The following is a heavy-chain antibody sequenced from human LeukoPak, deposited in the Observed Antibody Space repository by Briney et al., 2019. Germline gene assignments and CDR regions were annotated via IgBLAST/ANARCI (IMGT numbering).Heavy chain of an antibody. J-gene: IGHJ4*02. CDR2: INSEGSST. CDR3: ARDRTDYYDSSGYDY. Sequence: GGXLRLSCAASGFTFSSYWMHWVRQAPGKGLGWVSRINSEGSSTMYADCVKGRFTISRDKAKKRLYMQKSRLREEDTAVYYCARDRTDYYDSSGYDYWGQGTLVTVSS. D-gene: IGHD3-22*01. V-gene: IGHV3-74*03. CDR1: GFTFSSYW.